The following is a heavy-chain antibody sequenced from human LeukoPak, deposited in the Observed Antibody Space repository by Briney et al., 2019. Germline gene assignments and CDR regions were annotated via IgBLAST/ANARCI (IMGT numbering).Heavy chain of an antibody. J-gene: IGHJ4*02. CDR2: IYTSGST. D-gene: IGHD1-26*01. V-gene: IGHV4-4*07. Sequence: SETLSLTCTASGCSISSYYWSWLRQRAGKGLEWLGRIYTSGSTNYNPSLKSRVTMSIDTSKNQFSLKLSSVTAADTAVYYCARVKDSGSYWGDYFDYWGQGTLVTVSS. CDR3: ARVKDSGSYWGDYFDY. CDR1: GCSISSYY.